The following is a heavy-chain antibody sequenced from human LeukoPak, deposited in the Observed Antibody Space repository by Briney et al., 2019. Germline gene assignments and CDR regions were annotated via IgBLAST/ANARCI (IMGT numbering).Heavy chain of an antibody. CDR2: INPSGGST. J-gene: IGHJ3*02. CDR3: ATDSSSWGRGAFDI. D-gene: IGHD6-13*01. Sequence: ASVKVSCKASGYTFTGYYIHWVRQAPGQGLEWMGIINPSGGSTSYAQKFQGRVTMTRDTSTSTVYMELSILRSEDTAVYYCATDSSSWGRGAFDIWGQGTMVTVSS. CDR1: GYTFTGYY. V-gene: IGHV1-46*01.